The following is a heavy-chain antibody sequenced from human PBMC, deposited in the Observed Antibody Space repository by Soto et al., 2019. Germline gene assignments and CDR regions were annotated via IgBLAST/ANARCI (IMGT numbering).Heavy chain of an antibody. V-gene: IGHV3-23*01. CDR2: ISGSGGST. CDR1: GFTFSSYA. D-gene: IGHD2-15*01. J-gene: IGHJ4*02. CDR3: AKVLPTGYCSGGSCYSGLGGVDY. Sequence: VQLLESGGGLVQPGGSLRLSCAASGFTFSSYAMSWVRQAPGKGLEWVSAISGSGGSTYYADSVKGRFTISRDNSKNTLDLQMNSLRAEDTAVYYCAKVLPTGYCSGGSCYSGLGGVDYWGQGTLVTVSS.